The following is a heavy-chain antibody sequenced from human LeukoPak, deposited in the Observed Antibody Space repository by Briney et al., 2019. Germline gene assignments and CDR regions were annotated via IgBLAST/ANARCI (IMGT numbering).Heavy chain of an antibody. CDR3: AKVRNSSGWYRDAFDI. D-gene: IGHD6-19*01. Sequence: GGSLRLSCAASGFTFSSYAMSWVRQAPGKGLESVSAISGSGGSTYYADSVKGRFTISRDNSKNTLYLQMNSLRAEDTAVYYCAKVRNSSGWYRDAFDIWGQGTMVTVSS. CDR2: ISGSGGST. J-gene: IGHJ3*02. V-gene: IGHV3-23*01. CDR1: GFTFSSYA.